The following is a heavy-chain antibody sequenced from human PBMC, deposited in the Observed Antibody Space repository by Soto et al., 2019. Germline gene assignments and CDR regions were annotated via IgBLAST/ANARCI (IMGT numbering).Heavy chain of an antibody. Sequence: AGSLRLSCPASGSTFSSYSMYWVRQAPAKGLEWVSYISNSRTIDYAVSVKSRITISRDTAKNQFYLQLNSLRAEDTAVYYCAKDCSTVTTDVFYVVRFDYWGQGALVTVSS. CDR3: AKDCSTVTTDVFYVVRFDY. J-gene: IGHJ4*02. D-gene: IGHD4-17*01. CDR1: GSTFSSYS. V-gene: IGHV3-48*01. CDR2: ISNSRTI.